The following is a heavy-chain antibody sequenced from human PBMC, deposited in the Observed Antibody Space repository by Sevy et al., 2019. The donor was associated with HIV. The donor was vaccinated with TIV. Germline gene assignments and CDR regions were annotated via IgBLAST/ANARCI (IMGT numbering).Heavy chain of an antibody. Sequence: GGSLRLSCAASGFTFSSYSMNWVRQAPGKGLEWVSYISSSSSTIYYADSVKGRFTISRDNAKNSLYLQMNSLRDEDTAVYYCARDGPPAYYYDSSGIGGDAFDIWGQWTMVTVSS. CDR1: GFTFSSYS. CDR3: ARDGPPAYYYDSSGIGGDAFDI. V-gene: IGHV3-48*02. D-gene: IGHD3-22*01. J-gene: IGHJ3*02. CDR2: ISSSSSTI.